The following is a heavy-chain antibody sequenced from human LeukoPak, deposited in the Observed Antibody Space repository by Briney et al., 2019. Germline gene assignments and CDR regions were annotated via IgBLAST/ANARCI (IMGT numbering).Heavy chain of an antibody. D-gene: IGHD3-16*01. CDR2: IYYSGST. V-gene: IGHV4-59*01. J-gene: IGHJ3*02. CDR1: GGSISSYY. Sequence: SETLSLTCTVSGGSISSYYWSWIRQPPGKGLEWIGYIYYSGSTNYNPSLKSRVTISVDTSKNQFSLKLSSVTAADTAVYYCGSSQWGDAFDIWGQGTMVTVSS. CDR3: GSSQWGDAFDI.